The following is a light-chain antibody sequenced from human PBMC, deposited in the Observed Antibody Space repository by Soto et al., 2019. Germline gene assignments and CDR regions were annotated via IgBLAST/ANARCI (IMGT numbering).Light chain of an antibody. Sequence: QSVLTQPASGSGSPGQSITISCSGTSSDVGGYNYVSWHQQHPGKAPKLIIYEVSNRPSGVSNRFSGSKSGNTASLTISGLQAEDEADYYCNSYSSSNTLWVFGGGIKLTVL. CDR1: SSDVGGYNY. V-gene: IGLV2-14*01. CDR3: NSYSSSNTLWV. CDR2: EVS. J-gene: IGLJ3*02.